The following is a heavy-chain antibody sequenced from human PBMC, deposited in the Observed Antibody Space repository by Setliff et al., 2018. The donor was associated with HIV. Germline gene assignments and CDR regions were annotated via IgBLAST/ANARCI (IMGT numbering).Heavy chain of an antibody. D-gene: IGHD3-10*01. CDR1: GFTFTNAW. Sequence: GGSLRLSCAASGFTFTNAWMSWVRQAPGKGLEWVGRIKSKTDDGTTDYASPVKGRFILSRDDSKNMVFLQMNSLKIEDTAVYYCARSVIGYYYYGMDVWGQGTLVTVSS. CDR3: ARSVIGYYYYGMDV. J-gene: IGHJ6*02. CDR2: IKSKTDDGTT. V-gene: IGHV3-15*01.